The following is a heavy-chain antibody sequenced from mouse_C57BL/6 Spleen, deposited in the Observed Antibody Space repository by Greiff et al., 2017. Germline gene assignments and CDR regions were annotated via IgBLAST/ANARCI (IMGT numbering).Heavy chain of an antibody. CDR3: ARHDGYERGSMDY. CDR1: GFSLTSYG. J-gene: IGHJ4*01. CDR2: IWSDGST. V-gene: IGHV2-6-1*01. Sequence: QVQLKESGPGLVAPSQSLSITCTVSGFSLTSYGVHWVRQPPGKGLEWLVVIWSDGSTTYNSALKSRLSISKDNSKSQVFLKMNSLQTDDTAMYYCARHDGYERGSMDYWGQGTSVTVSS. D-gene: IGHD2-2*01.